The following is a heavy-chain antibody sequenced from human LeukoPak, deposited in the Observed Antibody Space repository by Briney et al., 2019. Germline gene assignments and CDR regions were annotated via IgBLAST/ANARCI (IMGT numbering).Heavy chain of an antibody. CDR1: SGSFSGYY. J-gene: IGHJ4*02. CDR2: INHSGST. V-gene: IGHV4-34*01. Sequence: PSETLSLTCAVYSGSFSGYYWSWIRQPPGKGLDWIGEINHSGSTNYNPSLKSRVTISVDTSKNQFSLKLSSVTAADTAVYYCARGHHDYVWGSYRYGSFDYWGQGTLVTVSS. CDR3: ARGHHDYVWGSYRYGSFDY. D-gene: IGHD3-16*02.